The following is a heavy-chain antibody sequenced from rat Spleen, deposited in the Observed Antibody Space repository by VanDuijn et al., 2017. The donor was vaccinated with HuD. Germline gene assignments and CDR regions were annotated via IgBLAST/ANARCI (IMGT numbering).Heavy chain of an antibody. J-gene: IGHJ4*01. Sequence: QVQLKESGPGLVQPSETLSLTCTVSGFSLTSYSVSWVRQPSGKGPEWMGRMWYDGDTAYNSALKSRLSISRDTSKNQVFLKMNSLQTEDTAMYFCARNRYNYDWYFDFWGQGASVTVSS. CDR1: GFSLTSYS. CDR2: MWYDGDT. D-gene: IGHD1-5*01. V-gene: IGHV2-34*01. CDR3: ARNRYNYDWYFDF.